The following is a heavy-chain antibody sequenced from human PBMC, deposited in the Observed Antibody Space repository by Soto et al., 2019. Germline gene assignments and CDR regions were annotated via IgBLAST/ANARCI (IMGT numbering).Heavy chain of an antibody. CDR3: AREGRGKKDGYNALVTLGY. V-gene: IGHV1-69*06. D-gene: IGHD2-21*02. J-gene: IGHJ4*02. CDR2: IIPIFNST. CDR1: GSRFSNYV. Sequence: SVKVSCKVSGSRFSNYVISWVRQAPGHGLEWLGRIIPIFNSTKYAQSFQGRVTITADKSTSTASLELSSLRSDDTAVHYCAREGRGKKDGYNALVTLGYWGPGTLVTVSS.